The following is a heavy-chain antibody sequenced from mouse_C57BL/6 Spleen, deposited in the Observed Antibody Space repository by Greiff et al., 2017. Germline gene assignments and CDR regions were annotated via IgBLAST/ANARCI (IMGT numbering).Heavy chain of an antibody. CDR1: GYSFTGYY. D-gene: IGHD3-2*02. J-gene: IGHJ4*01. CDR3: ARNSGYPYAMDY. V-gene: IGHV1-42*01. Sequence: EVQLQQSGPELVKPGASVKISCKASGYSFTGYYMNWVKQSPEKSLEWIGEINPSTGGTTYNQKFKAKATLTVDKSSSTAYMQLKSLTSEDSAVYYCARNSGYPYAMDYWGQGTSVTVSS. CDR2: INPSTGGT.